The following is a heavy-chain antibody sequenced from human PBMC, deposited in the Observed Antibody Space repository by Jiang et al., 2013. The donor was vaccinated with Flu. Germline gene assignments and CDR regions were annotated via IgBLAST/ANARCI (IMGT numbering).Heavy chain of an antibody. J-gene: IGHJ3*02. CDR2: IKQDGSEK. D-gene: IGHD5-12*01. Sequence: VQLVESGGGLVQPGGSLRLSCAASGFTFSSYWMSWVRQAPGKGLEWVANIKQDGSEKYYVDSVKGRFTISRDNAKNSLYLQMNSLRAEDTAVYYCARVGDIVATLAFDIWGQGTMVTVSS. V-gene: IGHV3-7*01. CDR1: GFTFSSYW. CDR3: ARVGDIVATLAFDI.